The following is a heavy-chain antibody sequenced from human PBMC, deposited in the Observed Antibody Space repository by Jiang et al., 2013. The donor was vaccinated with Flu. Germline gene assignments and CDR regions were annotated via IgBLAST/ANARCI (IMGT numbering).Heavy chain of an antibody. Sequence: GPGLVKPSETLSLTCTVSGGSISSYYWSWIRQPPGKGLEWIGYIYYSGSTNYNPSLKSRVTISVDTSKNQFSLKLSSVTAADTAVYYCAREHIAAAGYYFDYWGQGTLVTVSS. J-gene: IGHJ4*02. CDR1: GGSISSYY. V-gene: IGHV4-59*08. D-gene: IGHD6-13*01. CDR2: IYYSGST. CDR3: AREHIAAAGYYFDY.